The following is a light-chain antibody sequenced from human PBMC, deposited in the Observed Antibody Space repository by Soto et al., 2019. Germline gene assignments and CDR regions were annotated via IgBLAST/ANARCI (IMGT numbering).Light chain of an antibody. CDR3: QQRSNWPPIT. Sequence: IVLTQSQGTLSFSPGERATLSCPASQSVSSYLAWYQQKPGQAPRLLIYDASNRATGIPARFSGSGSGTDFTLTISSLEPEDFAVYYCQQRSNWPPITFGQGTRLEIK. CDR2: DAS. V-gene: IGKV3-11*01. J-gene: IGKJ5*01. CDR1: QSVSSY.